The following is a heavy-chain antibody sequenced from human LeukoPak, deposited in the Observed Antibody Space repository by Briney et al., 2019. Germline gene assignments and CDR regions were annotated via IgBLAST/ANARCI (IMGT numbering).Heavy chain of an antibody. CDR2: ISYDGSNK. CDR1: GFTLSSYA. J-gene: IGHJ4*02. Sequence: GGSLRLSCAASGFTLSSYAMHWVRQAPGKGLEWVAVISYDGSNKYYADSVKGRFTISRDNSKNTLYLQMNSLRAEDTAVYYCTTGPGYSSSFDYWGQGTLVTVSS. CDR3: TTGPGYSSSFDY. D-gene: IGHD6-13*01. V-gene: IGHV3-30-3*01.